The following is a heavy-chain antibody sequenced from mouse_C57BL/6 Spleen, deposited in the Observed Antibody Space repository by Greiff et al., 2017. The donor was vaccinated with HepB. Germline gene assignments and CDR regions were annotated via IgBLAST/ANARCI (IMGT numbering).Heavy chain of an antibody. CDR3: ARNLLWLRHAMDY. V-gene: IGHV3-6*01. D-gene: IGHD2-2*01. J-gene: IGHJ4*01. Sequence: EVKLQVSGPGLVKPSQSLSLTCSVTGYSITSGYYWNWIRQFPGNKLEWMGYISYDGSNNYNPSLKNRISITRDTSKNQFFLKLNSVTTEDTATYYCARNLLWLRHAMDYWGQGTSVTVSS. CDR1: GYSITSGYY. CDR2: ISYDGSN.